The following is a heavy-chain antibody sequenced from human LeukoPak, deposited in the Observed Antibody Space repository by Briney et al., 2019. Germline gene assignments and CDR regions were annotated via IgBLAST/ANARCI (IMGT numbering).Heavy chain of an antibody. J-gene: IGHJ4*02. CDR3: AKDVPLWGSGPYYFDC. V-gene: IGHV3-23*01. Sequence: PGGSLRLSCAASGFTFRNYAMSWVRQAPGKGLEWVSLISGSGDSTYYADSVKGRFTISRDNSKNTLYLQMNSLRAEDTAEYYCAKDVPLWGSGPYYFDCWGQGTLVSVSS. CDR1: GFTFRNYA. D-gene: IGHD3-16*01. CDR2: ISGSGDST.